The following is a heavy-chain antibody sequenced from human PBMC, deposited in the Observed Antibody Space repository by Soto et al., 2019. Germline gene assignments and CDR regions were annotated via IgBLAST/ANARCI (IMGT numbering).Heavy chain of an antibody. CDR3: ARGGYYYENSGQNAYDY. D-gene: IGHD3-22*01. J-gene: IGHJ4*01. V-gene: IGHV4-31*03. CDR2: IYYGGST. CDR1: AGSISSGGYY. Sequence: KPSETLSLTCTVSAGSISSGGYYWSWIRQHPGKGLEWIGYIYYGGSTYYNPSLQSRATISGDTSKNQFSLKLSSVTAADTAVYYCARGGYYYENSGQNAYDYWGQGILVTVSS.